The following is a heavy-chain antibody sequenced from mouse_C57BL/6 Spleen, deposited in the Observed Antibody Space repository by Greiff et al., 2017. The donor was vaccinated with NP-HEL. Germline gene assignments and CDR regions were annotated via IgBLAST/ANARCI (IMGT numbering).Heavy chain of an antibody. CDR2: IYPGSGST. Sequence: QVQLQQPGAELVKPGASVKMSCKASGYTFTSYWITWVKQRPGQGLEWIGDIYPGSGSTNYNEKFKSKATLTVDTSSSTAYMQLSSLTSEDSAVYYCAREAYYSKWFAYWGQGTLVTVSA. D-gene: IGHD2-5*01. V-gene: IGHV1-55*01. CDR1: GYTFTSYW. J-gene: IGHJ3*01. CDR3: AREAYYSKWFAY.